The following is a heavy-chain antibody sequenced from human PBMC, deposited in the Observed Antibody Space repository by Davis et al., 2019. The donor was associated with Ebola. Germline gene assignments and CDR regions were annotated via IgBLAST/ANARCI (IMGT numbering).Heavy chain of an antibody. V-gene: IGHV4-31*03. CDR1: GGSISSGGYY. Sequence: SETLSLTCTVSGGSISSGGYYWSWIRQHPGKGLEWIGYIYYSGSTYYNPSLKSRVTISVDTSKNQFSLKLSSVTAADTAVYYCARLPGYCTNGVCYTGEIDYWGQGTLVTVSS. D-gene: IGHD2-8*01. CDR2: IYYSGST. J-gene: IGHJ4*02. CDR3: ARLPGYCTNGVCYTGEIDY.